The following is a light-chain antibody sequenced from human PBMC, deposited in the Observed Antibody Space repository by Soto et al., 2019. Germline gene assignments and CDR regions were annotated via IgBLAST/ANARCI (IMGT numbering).Light chain of an antibody. CDR2: GAS. J-gene: IGKJ3*01. CDR3: QQYGSSPFT. V-gene: IGKV3-20*01. CDR1: QSFSSSY. Sequence: EIVLTQSPGTLYLSPGERATLSCRASQSFSSSYLAWYQQKPGQAPRLLIYGASSRATGIPDRFRGSGSGTVFTLTISRLEAEDFAVYYCQQYGSSPFTFGPGTKVDIK.